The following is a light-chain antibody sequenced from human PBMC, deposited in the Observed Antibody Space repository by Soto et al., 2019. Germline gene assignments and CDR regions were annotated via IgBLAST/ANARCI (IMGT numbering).Light chain of an antibody. CDR2: GAS. J-gene: IGKJ1*01. CDR1: QSVSSSY. Sequence: EIVLNQSPGALSLSPGKRATLSCRASQSVSSSYLAWYQQKPGQAPRLLIYGASSRATGIPDRFSGSGSGTDFTLTISRLEPEDFAVYYCQQYGSSPPTFGQGTKVDI. V-gene: IGKV3-20*01. CDR3: QQYGSSPPT.